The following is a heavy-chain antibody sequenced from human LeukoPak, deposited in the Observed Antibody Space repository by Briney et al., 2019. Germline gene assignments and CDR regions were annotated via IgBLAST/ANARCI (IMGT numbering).Heavy chain of an antibody. J-gene: IGHJ4*02. CDR1: GFTFSSYA. CDR2: ISGSGGST. D-gene: IGHD3-22*01. CDR3: ARDTDEYYYDSSGPY. V-gene: IGHV3-23*01. Sequence: GGSLRLSCAASGFTFSSYAMSWVRQAPGKGLEWVSAISGSGGSTYYADSVKGRFTISRDNAKNSLYLQMNSLRAEDTAVYYCARDTDEYYYDSSGPYWGQGTLVTVSS.